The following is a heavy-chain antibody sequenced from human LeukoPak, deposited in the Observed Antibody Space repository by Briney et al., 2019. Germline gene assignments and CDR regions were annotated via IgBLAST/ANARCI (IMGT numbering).Heavy chain of an antibody. CDR3: AKGQTIITMTTFDY. V-gene: IGHV3-9*03. CDR2: ISWNSGNI. D-gene: IGHD4-17*01. Sequence: GGCLRLSSVASGFTFHDYAMHWVRQALGKGLWWVSGISWNSGNIVYADSVKGRFTISRDNAKNSLYLQMDSLRAEDMALYYCAKGQTIITMTTFDYWGQGTLVTVSS. J-gene: IGHJ4*02. CDR1: GFTFHDYA.